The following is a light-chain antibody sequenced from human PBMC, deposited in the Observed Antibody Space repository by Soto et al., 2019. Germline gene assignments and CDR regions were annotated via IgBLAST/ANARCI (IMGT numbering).Light chain of an antibody. V-gene: IGLV2-14*01. CDR1: SSDVGSYNY. Sequence: QSVLTQPASVSGSPGQSITISCTGTSSDVGSYNYVSWYQQLPGKAPKLMIYEVSDRPSGISSRFSGSKSGNTASLTISGLQTEDEADYYCSSYTSSSTLFGTGTKVTVI. J-gene: IGLJ1*01. CDR3: SSYTSSSTL. CDR2: EVS.